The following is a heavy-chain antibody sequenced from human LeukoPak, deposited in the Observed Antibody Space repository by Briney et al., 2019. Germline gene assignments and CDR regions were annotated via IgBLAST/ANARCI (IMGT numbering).Heavy chain of an antibody. V-gene: IGHV3-66*02. CDR3: ARDPRWSGYFS. CDR2: IYSGVST. D-gene: IGHD3-3*01. CDR1: VFTVSSNY. J-gene: IGHJ4*02. Sequence: GWSLRLSCAASVFTVSSNYMSWVRQAPGKGLEWVSVIYSGVSTYYADSVKGRFTISRDNSKNTLYLQMNSLRAEDTAVYYCARDPRWSGYFSWGQGTLVTVSS.